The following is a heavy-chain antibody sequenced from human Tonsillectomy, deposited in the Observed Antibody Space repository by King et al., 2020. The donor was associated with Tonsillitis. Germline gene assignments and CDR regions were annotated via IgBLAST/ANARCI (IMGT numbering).Heavy chain of an antibody. CDR3: ARGVPDDYGDYSGDYYFNY. J-gene: IGHJ4*02. CDR1: GFTFSGYW. D-gene: IGHD4-17*01. V-gene: IGHV3-74*01. Sequence: VQLVESGGGLVQPGGSLRLSCAASGFTFSGYWMHWVRQAPGKGLVWVSRINSDGSNTIYADSVKGRFTISRDNAKNTLYLQMNSLRAEDTAVYYCARGVPDDYGDYSGDYYFNYWGQGTLVTVSS. CDR2: INSDGSNT.